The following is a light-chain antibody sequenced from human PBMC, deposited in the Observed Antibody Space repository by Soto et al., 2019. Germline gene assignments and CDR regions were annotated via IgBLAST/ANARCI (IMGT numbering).Light chain of an antibody. Sequence: DIQMTQSPSTLSGSVGDRVTITWGASQTISSWLAWYQQKPGKAPKLLIYKASTLKSGVPSRFSGSGSGTELTLTISSLQTDDFETYYCQHYNSSSEAFGHGTQVDIK. CDR2: KAS. CDR1: QTISSW. J-gene: IGKJ1*01. CDR3: QHYNSSSEA. V-gene: IGKV1-5*03.